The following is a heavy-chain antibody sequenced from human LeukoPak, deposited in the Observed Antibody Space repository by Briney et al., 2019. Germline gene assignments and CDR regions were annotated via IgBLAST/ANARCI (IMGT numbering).Heavy chain of an antibody. D-gene: IGHD3-9*01. J-gene: IGHJ3*02. CDR1: GGSISSGDYY. CDR2: IYYSGST. CDR3: ARDHRSIQYYDILTGYYRDDAFDI. Sequence: PSQTLSLTCTVSGGSISSGDYYWSWIRQPPGKGLEWIGYIYYSGSTYYNPSLKSRVTISVDTSKNQFSLKLSSVTAADTAVYYCARDHRSIQYYDILTGYYRDDAFDIWGQGTMVTVSS. V-gene: IGHV4-30-4*08.